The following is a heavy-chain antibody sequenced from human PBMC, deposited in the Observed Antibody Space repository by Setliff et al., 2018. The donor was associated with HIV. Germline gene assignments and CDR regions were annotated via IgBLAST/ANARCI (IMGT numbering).Heavy chain of an antibody. CDR1: GGSISSYY. V-gene: IGHV4-59*08. J-gene: IGHJ4*02. Sequence: SETLSLTCIVSGGSISSYYWSWIRQPPGKGLEWIGYIYYSGSTNYNPSLKNRVTISIDTSKKQFSLNLSSVTAADTAVYYCARVQVGGYNFYFDYWGQGTLVTVS. CDR3: ARVQVGGYNFYFDY. CDR2: IYYSGST. D-gene: IGHD5-12*01.